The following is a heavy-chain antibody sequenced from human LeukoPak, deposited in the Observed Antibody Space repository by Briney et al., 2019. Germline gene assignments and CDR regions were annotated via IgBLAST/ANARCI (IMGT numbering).Heavy chain of an antibody. J-gene: IGHJ4*02. Sequence: SETLSLTCAVSGGSISSSNWWSWVRQPPGKGLEWIGEINHSGSTNYNPSLKSRVTISVDTSKNQFSLKLSSVTAADTAVYYCASRSLAYCGGDCYYYDYWGQGTLVTVSS. CDR3: ASRSLAYCGGDCYYYDY. CDR1: GGSISSSNW. CDR2: INHSGST. V-gene: IGHV4-4*02. D-gene: IGHD2-21*02.